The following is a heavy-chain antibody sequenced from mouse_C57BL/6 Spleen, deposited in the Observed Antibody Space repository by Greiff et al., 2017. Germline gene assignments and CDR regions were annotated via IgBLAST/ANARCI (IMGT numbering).Heavy chain of an antibody. J-gene: IGHJ1*03. Sequence: QVQLQQSGAELVMPGASVKLSCKASGYTFTSYWMHWVKQRPGQGLEWIGGIDPSDSYTNYNQKFKGKSTLTVDKSSSTDYMQLSSLTSEDSAVYYCARRGLYYGSSSWYFDVWGTGTTVTVSS. CDR1: GYTFTSYW. V-gene: IGHV1-69*01. CDR3: ARRGLYYGSSSWYFDV. D-gene: IGHD1-1*01. CDR2: IDPSDSYT.